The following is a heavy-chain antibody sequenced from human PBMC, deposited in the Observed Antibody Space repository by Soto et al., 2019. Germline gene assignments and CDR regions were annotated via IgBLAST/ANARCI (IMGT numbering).Heavy chain of an antibody. CDR2: ISGSGGST. J-gene: IGHJ4*02. CDR1: GFTFSSYA. V-gene: IGHV3-23*01. CDR3: AKAPYYDILTGFVFDY. Sequence: PGGSLRLSCAASGFTFSSYAMSWVRQAPGKGLEWVSAISGSGGSTYYADSVKGRFTISRDNSKNTLYLQMNSLRAEDTAVYYCAKAPYYDILTGFVFDYWGQGTLVTVSS. D-gene: IGHD3-9*01.